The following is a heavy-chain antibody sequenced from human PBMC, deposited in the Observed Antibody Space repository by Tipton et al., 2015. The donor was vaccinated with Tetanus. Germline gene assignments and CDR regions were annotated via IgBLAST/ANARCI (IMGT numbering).Heavy chain of an antibody. CDR2: INHSGNT. J-gene: IGHJ4*02. CDR1: GASFSDYY. CDR3: ARAAGFLGLTHDF. Sequence: LRLSCAVYGASFSDYYWSWIRQAPGKGLEWIGEINHSGNTNHNPSLKGRVTISMDRSNTQFSLRLDSLTAADTAVYYCARAAGFLGLTHDFWGRGTLVSVSS. V-gene: IGHV4-34*01. D-gene: IGHD2/OR15-2a*01.